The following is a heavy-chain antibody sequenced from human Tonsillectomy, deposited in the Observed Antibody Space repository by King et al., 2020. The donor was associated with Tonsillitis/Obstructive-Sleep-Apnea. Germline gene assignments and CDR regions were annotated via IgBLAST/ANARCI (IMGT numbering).Heavy chain of an antibody. CDR3: ARGNIVVVPATNWYFDL. J-gene: IGHJ2*01. CDR1: GYTFTSYG. CDR2: ISAYNGNT. D-gene: IGHD2-2*01. V-gene: IGHV1-18*01. Sequence: VQLVESGAEVKKPGASVKVSCKASGYTFTSYGISWVRQAPGQGLEWMGWISAYNGNTNYAQKLQGRVTMTTDTSTSTAYMWLRSLRSDDTAVYYCARGNIVVVPATNWYFDLWGRGTLVTVSS.